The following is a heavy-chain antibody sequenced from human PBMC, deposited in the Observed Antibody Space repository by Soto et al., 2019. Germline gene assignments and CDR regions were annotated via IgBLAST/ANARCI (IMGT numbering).Heavy chain of an antibody. CDR3: ARAPYRGANSRDAFDL. CDR2: IYYSGTT. J-gene: IGHJ3*01. V-gene: IGHV4-30-4*01. D-gene: IGHD7-27*01. Sequence: QVQLQESGPGLVKPSQTLSLTCTVSGGSISSEYYWSWIRQPPGKDLEWIGYIYYSGTTYYNPSLKRRVTLSVDTSKNLFSLKLYSVTAADTALYYCARAPYRGANSRDAFDLWGQGTMVTVSS. CDR1: GGSISSEYY.